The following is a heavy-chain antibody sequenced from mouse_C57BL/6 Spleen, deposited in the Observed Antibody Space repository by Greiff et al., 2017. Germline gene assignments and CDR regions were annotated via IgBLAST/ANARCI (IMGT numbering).Heavy chain of an antibody. V-gene: IGHV1-52*01. J-gene: IGHJ4*01. Sequence: VQLQQPGAELVRPGSSVKLSCKASGYTFTSYWMHWVKQRPIQGLEWIGNIDPSDSDTYYNQQFKDKDTLTVDKSSSTAYMQLSSLTSEDSAVYYGTRRWLNAMDDWGQGTSVTVSS. CDR1: GYTFTSYW. CDR2: IDPSDSDT. D-gene: IGHD2-3*01. CDR3: TRRWLNAMDD.